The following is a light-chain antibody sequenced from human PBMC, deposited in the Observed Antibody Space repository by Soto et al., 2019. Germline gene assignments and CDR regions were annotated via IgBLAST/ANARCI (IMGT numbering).Light chain of an antibody. CDR3: QQRSNWPPTWT. J-gene: IGKJ1*01. CDR2: DAS. V-gene: IGKV3-11*01. Sequence: EIVLTQSPATLSLSPGERATLSCRARQSVSSYLAWYQQKPGQAPRLLIYDASNRATGIPARFSGSGSGTDFTLTISSLEPEDFAVYYCQQRSNWPPTWTFGQGNKVEIK. CDR1: QSVSSY.